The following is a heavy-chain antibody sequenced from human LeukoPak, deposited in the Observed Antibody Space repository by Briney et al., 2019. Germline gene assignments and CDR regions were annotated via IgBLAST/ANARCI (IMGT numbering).Heavy chain of an antibody. CDR2: INHSGST. CDR3: ARRKRVSSSWYAYYYYYMDV. J-gene: IGHJ6*03. D-gene: IGHD6-13*01. CDR1: GGSFSGYY. Sequence: SETLSLTCAVYGGSFSGYYWSWIRQPPGKGLEWIGEINHSGSTNYNPYLKSRVTISVDTSKNQFSLKLSSVTAADTAVYYCARRKRVSSSWYAYYYYYMDVWGKGTTVTISS. V-gene: IGHV4-34*01.